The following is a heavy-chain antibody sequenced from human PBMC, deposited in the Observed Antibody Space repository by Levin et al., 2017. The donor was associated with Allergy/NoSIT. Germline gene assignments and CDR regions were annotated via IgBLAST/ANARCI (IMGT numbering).Heavy chain of an antibody. J-gene: IGHJ6*02. Sequence: RPSETLSLTCAISGDSVSSNSAAWNWIRQSPSRGLEWLGRTYYRSKWYNDYAVSVKSRITINPDTSKNQFSLQLNSVTPEDTAVYYCARVRFGSSSRSYYYYGMDVWGQGTTVTVSS. V-gene: IGHV6-1*01. CDR1: GDSVSSNSAA. CDR3: ARVRFGSSSRSYYYYGMDV. CDR2: TYYRSKWYN. D-gene: IGHD6-6*01.